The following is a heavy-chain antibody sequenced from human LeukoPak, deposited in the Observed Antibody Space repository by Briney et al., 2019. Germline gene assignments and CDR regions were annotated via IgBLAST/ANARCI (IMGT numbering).Heavy chain of an antibody. D-gene: IGHD3-16*02. CDR2: INHSGST. J-gene: IGHJ4*02. Sequence: SETLSLTCAVYGGSFSGYYWSWIRQPPGKGLEWIGEINHSGSTNYNPSLKSRVTISVDTSKNQFSLKLSSVTAADTAMYYCARQSVDGRYTFDYWGQGTLVTVSS. V-gene: IGHV4-34*01. CDR3: ARQSVDGRYTFDY. CDR1: GGSFSGYY.